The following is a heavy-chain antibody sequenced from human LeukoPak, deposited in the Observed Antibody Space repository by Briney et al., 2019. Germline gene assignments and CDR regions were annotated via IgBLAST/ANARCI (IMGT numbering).Heavy chain of an antibody. CDR3: ARRDLEYSSSWGAFDI. CDR2: IYYSGST. Sequence: PSETLSLTCTVSGGSISSSSYYWGWIRQPPGKGLGWVGSIYYSGSTYYNPSLKSRVTISVDTSKNQFSLKLSTVTAADTAVYYCARRDLEYSSSWGAFDIWGQGTMVTVSS. D-gene: IGHD6-6*01. CDR1: GGSISSSSYY. V-gene: IGHV4-39*01. J-gene: IGHJ3*02.